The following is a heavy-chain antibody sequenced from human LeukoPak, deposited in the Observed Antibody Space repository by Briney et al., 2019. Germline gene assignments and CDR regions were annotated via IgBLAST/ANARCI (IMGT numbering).Heavy chain of an antibody. CDR2: IYSGGST. CDR3: ARGNDYLEAFDI. Sequence: GGSLRLSCAASGFTVSSYYMNWVRQAPGKGLEWVSVIYSGGSTYYIDSVKGRFTISRHNSRSTLYLQMSSLRGEDTAVYYCARGNDYLEAFDIWGQGTMVTVSS. D-gene: IGHD5-12*01. J-gene: IGHJ3*02. V-gene: IGHV3-53*04. CDR1: GFTVSSYY.